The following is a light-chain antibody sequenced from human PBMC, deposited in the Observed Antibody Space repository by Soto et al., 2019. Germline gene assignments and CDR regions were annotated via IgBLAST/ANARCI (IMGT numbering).Light chain of an antibody. CDR2: DNR. CDR1: SSNIGSNS. Sequence: QSVLTQPPSVSAAPGQRVTISCSGSSSNIGSNSVSWYQQFPGTAPKLLIHDNRNRPAGVPDRFSGSKTGTSATLGITGLGTGDEADYYCGTWDSSLSAAVFGGGTKRPS. CDR3: GTWDSSLSAAV. J-gene: IGLJ2*01. V-gene: IGLV1-51*01.